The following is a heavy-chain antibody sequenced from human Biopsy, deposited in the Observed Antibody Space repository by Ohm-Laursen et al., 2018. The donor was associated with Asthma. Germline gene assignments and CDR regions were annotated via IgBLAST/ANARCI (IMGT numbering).Heavy chain of an antibody. Sequence: SLRLSCTASGFMFRSFGMHRVRQAPGKGLEWVAVISYDGNHKFYEDSVKGRFTISRDNSKNTLYLQMNSLRTEDTAVYYCAKRRGYSGHDNDYWGQGTLVIVSS. CDR1: GFMFRSFG. CDR3: AKRRGYSGHDNDY. D-gene: IGHD5-12*01. J-gene: IGHJ4*02. V-gene: IGHV3-30*18. CDR2: ISYDGNHK.